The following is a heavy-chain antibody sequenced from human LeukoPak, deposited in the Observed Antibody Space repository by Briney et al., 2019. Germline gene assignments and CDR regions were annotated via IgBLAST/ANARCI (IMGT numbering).Heavy chain of an antibody. CDR1: GFTFSSYW. D-gene: IGHD3-22*01. CDR3: ARDGGINYYDSSGIDY. J-gene: IGHJ4*02. V-gene: IGHV3-7*03. CDR2: IKQDGSEK. Sequence: GGSLRLSCAASGFTFSSYWMSWVRQAPGKGLEWVANIKQDGSEKYYVDSVKGRFTISRDNAKNSLYLQMNSLRAEDTAVYYCARDGGINYYDSSGIDYWGQGTLVTVSS.